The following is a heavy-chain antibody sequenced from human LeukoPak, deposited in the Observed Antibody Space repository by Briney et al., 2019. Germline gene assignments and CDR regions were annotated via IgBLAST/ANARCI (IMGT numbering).Heavy chain of an antibody. CDR2: IGGGRNSI. CDR3: LSNSGH. CDR1: GFTFSSYE. V-gene: IGHV3-48*03. D-gene: IGHD5/OR15-5a*01. J-gene: IGHJ4*02. Sequence: GGSLRLSCAASGFTFSSYEMNWVRQAPGRGLEWISYIGGGRNSIYYADSGKGRFTISRDNAKSSMLLQMSSLRAEDTAVYYCLSNSGHWGQGTRVTVSS.